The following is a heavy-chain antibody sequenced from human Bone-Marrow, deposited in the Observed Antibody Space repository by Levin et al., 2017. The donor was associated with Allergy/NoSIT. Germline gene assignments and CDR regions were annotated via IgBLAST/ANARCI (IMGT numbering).Heavy chain of an antibody. CDR3: ARVRDAFDI. Sequence: SETLSLTCSVSVSAGSVSTDNYYWSWIRQPPGKGLEWIGYISHRGSTHYNPSLSGRVTISADMSKNQFSLKLRSVTAADTAVYYCARVRDAFDIWGQGTMVTVSS. CDR1: AGSVSTDNYY. J-gene: IGHJ3*02. V-gene: IGHV4-61*01. CDR2: ISHRGST.